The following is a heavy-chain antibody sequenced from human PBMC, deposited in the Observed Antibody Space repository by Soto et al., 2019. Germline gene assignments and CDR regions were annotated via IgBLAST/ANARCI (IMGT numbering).Heavy chain of an antibody. J-gene: IGHJ5*02. V-gene: IGHV3-23*01. CDR3: AKSTVTHGGWFYP. CDR1: GFTFSRYA. CDR2: ISGSGGST. D-gene: IGHD4-17*01. Sequence: GGALRLSCAASGFTFSRYALNWVRQAPGKGLEWVSAISGSGGSTYYAASVKGRFTISRDNAKNTLYLQMNSLRAEETAVYYCAKSTVTHGGWFYPWGQGTLVPDSS.